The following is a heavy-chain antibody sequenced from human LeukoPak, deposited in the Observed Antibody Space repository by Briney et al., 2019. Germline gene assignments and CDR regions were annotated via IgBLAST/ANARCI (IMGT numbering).Heavy chain of an antibody. D-gene: IGHD3-9*01. J-gene: IGHJ5*02. CDR1: GGTFSSYA. Sequence: ASVKVSCKASGGTFSSYAISWVRQAPGQGLEWMGRIIPIFGTANYAQKFQGRVTITTGESTSTAYMELSSLRSEVTAVYYCARNGHFDWSAPNWFDPWGQGTLVTVSS. CDR2: IIPIFGTA. V-gene: IGHV1-69*05. CDR3: ARNGHFDWSAPNWFDP.